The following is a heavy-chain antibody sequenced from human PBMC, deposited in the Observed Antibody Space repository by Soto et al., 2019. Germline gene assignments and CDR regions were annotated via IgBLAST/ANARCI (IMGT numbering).Heavy chain of an antibody. D-gene: IGHD3-16*01. J-gene: IGHJ6*02. CDR2: ISSSSSYI. V-gene: IGHV3-21*01. Sequence: SLRLSCAASGLTFSSYSMHWVRQAPGKGLEWVSSISSSSSYIYYADSVKGRFTISRDNAKNSLYLQMNSLRAEDTAVYYCARDRFEGFDSYGMDVWGQGTTVTVSS. CDR1: GLTFSSYS. CDR3: ARDRFEGFDSYGMDV.